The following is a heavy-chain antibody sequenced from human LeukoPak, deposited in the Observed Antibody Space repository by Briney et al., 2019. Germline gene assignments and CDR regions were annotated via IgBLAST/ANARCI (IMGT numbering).Heavy chain of an antibody. J-gene: IGHJ4*02. D-gene: IGHD6-13*01. CDR3: ARDFSSSFDY. V-gene: IGHV1-46*01. Sequence: ASVKVSCKASGYTFTCYYMHWVRQAPGQGLEWMGIINPSGDSTSYAQKFQGRVTMTRDMSTSTVYMELSSLRSEDTAVYYCARDFSSSFDYWGQGTLVTVSS. CDR1: GYTFTCYY. CDR2: INPSGDST.